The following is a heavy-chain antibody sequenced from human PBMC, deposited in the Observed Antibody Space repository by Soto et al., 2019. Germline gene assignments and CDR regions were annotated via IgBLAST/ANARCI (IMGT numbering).Heavy chain of an antibody. J-gene: IGHJ5*02. V-gene: IGHV4-34*01. CDR1: GGTFSRYY. Sequence: SETLSLTCAVYGGTFSRYYWSWILQPPGKGLEWIGEINHSGSTNYNPSLKSRVTISVDTSKNQFSLKLSSVTAADTAVYYCARVAVSGFDPWGQRTLVTVSS. CDR2: INHSGST. CDR3: ARVAVSGFDP.